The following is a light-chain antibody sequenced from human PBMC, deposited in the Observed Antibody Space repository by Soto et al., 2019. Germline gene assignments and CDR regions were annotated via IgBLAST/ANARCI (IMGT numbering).Light chain of an antibody. J-gene: IGKJ2*01. V-gene: IGKV4-1*01. CDR1: QPLFYGSSDRNY. CDR2: LAS. Sequence: DVVMTQSPGSLAVSLGERATINCKSSQPLFYGSSDRNYLAWYQTKPGQPPKLLISLASTRESGVPDRFSGAGSGTHLSLTISDLQDEDVAVYYCQHYYKFPRTFGQGNKREIK. CDR3: QHYYKFPRT.